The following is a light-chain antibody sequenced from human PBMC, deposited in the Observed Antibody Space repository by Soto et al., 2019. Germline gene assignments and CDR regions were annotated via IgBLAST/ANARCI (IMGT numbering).Light chain of an antibody. J-gene: IGKJ4*01. V-gene: IGKV1-9*01. Sequence: NQSPAFVSASVGDRVTITCRASQGIDNSLAWYQQKPGNAPRLLIYDASTLQRGVPSIFSGSGSGTEFTLTINSLQPEDFAPYYCPQSTSFPLTFCGGTKVDIK. CDR1: QGIDNS. CDR3: PQSTSFPLT. CDR2: DAS.